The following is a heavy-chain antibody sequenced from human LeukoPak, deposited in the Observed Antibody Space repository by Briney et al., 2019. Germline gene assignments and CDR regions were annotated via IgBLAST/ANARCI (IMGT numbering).Heavy chain of an antibody. D-gene: IGHD1-26*01. J-gene: IGHJ4*02. Sequence: TSETLSLTCTVSGYSISSGYYWGWIRQPPRKGLDWIGSIYHSGNTYYNPSLKSRVTISVDTSKNQFSLKLSSVTAADTAVYYCARGAYSGSYPPFDYWGQGTLVTVSS. CDR1: GYSISSGYY. CDR2: IYHSGNT. V-gene: IGHV4-38-2*02. CDR3: ARGAYSGSYPPFDY.